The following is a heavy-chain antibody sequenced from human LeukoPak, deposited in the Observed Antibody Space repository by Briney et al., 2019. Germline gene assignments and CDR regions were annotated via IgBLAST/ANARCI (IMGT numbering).Heavy chain of an antibody. J-gene: IGHJ1*01. Sequence: SETLSLTCTVSSGSISSSTYYWGWIRQPPGKGLEWIGSIYYSGSTYYNPSLKSRVTISLDTSKNQFSLKLTSVTAADTAVYYCAREIYDSSGYYENWGQGTLVTVSS. V-gene: IGHV4-39*07. CDR1: SGSISSSTYY. CDR3: AREIYDSSGYYEN. D-gene: IGHD3-22*01. CDR2: IYYSGST.